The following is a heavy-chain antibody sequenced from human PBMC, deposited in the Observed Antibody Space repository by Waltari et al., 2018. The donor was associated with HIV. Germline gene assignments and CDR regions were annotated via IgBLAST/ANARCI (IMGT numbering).Heavy chain of an antibody. J-gene: IGHJ4*02. V-gene: IGHV3-74*03. D-gene: IGHD6-19*01. CDR1: GFTFSNSW. CDR2: INSDGNVT. CDR3: AKVSGGWYVS. Sequence: EVQLVESGGGLVQPGGSLRLSCAAAGFTFSNSWMHWVRQGPGKGLLWVSRINSDGNVTTYADFAKGRFTISRDNAKNTLYLQMNSLSAEDTAVYYCAKVSGGWYVSWGQGTLVSVSS.